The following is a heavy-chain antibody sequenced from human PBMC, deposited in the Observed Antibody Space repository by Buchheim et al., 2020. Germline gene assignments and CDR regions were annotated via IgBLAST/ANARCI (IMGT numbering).Heavy chain of an antibody. CDR1: GFTFSSYG. D-gene: IGHD5-12*01. CDR3: AKDVGYSDYY. V-gene: IGHV3-30*18. CDR2: ISYDGSNK. Sequence: QVQLVESGGGVVQPGRSLRLSCAASGFTFSSYGMHWVRQAPGKGLEWVAVISYDGSNKYYADSVTGRFTISRDNSKNTLYLQMNSLRAEDTAVYYCAKDVGYSDYYWGQGTL. J-gene: IGHJ4*02.